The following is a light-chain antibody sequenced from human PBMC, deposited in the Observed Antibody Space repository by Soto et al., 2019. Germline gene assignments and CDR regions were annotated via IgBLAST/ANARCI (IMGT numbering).Light chain of an antibody. J-gene: IGKJ5*01. V-gene: IGKV3-20*01. CDR3: QQYGGSPIT. CDR2: GAS. CDR1: QSVTTR. Sequence: EVLLTPSPDTLSLSSGGRGTLPCRASQSVTTRLAWYQQKPGQPPRLLISGASVRASGVPVRISGSGSGTDFTLTISRLEPEDFALYYCQQYGGSPITFGLGTRLE.